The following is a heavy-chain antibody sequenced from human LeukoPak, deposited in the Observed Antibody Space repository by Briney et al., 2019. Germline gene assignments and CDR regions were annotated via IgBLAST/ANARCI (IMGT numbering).Heavy chain of an antibody. CDR3: ARDTPYLKVVAAADTQAFDI. J-gene: IGHJ3*02. CDR2: IIPIFGTA. V-gene: IGHV1-69*13. D-gene: IGHD6-13*01. CDR1: GGTFSSYA. Sequence: ASVKVSCKASGGTFSSYAISWVRQAPGQGLEWMGGIIPIFGTANYAQKFQGRVTITADESTSTAYMELSSLRSEDTAVYYCARDTPYLKVVAAADTQAFDIWGQGTMVTVSS.